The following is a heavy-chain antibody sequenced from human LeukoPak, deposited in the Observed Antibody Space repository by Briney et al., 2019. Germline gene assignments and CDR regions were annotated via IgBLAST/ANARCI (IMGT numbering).Heavy chain of an antibody. V-gene: IGHV4-39*01. CDR3: ARSHGSGTSLGADY. CDR2: IYYSGST. CDR1: GVSISSSSYY. Sequence: SETLSLTCTVSGVSISSSSYYWGWIRQPPGKGLEWIGSIYYSGSTYYNPSLKSRVTISVDTSKNQFSLKLSSVTAADTAVYYCARSHGSGTSLGADYWGQGTLVTVSS. J-gene: IGHJ4*02. D-gene: IGHD3-10*01.